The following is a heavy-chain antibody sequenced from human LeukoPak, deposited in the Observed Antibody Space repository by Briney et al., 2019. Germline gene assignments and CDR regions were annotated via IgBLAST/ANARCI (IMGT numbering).Heavy chain of an antibody. CDR2: IYYSGST. CDR1: GGSISSYY. J-gene: IGHJ4*02. CDR3: ARALNRYSGYDRVYYFDY. Sequence: SETLSLTCTVSGGSISSYYWSWIRQPPGKGLEWIGYIYYSGSTNYNPSLKSRVTISVDTSKNQFSLKLSSVTAADTAVYYCARALNRYSGYDRVYYFDYWGQGTLVTVCS. V-gene: IGHV4-59*01. D-gene: IGHD5-12*01.